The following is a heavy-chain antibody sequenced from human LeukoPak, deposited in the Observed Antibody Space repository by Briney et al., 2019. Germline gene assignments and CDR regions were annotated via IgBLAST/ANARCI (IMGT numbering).Heavy chain of an antibody. J-gene: IGHJ6*02. CDR2: INPSGGST. D-gene: IGHD6-13*01. CDR3: ARFQGSSWTTTTYYYYYGMDV. Sequence: ASVKVSCKASGYTLTSYYMHWVRQAPGQGLEWMGIINPSGGSTSYAQKFQGRVTMTRDTSTSTVYMELSSLRSEDTAVYYCARFQGSSWTTTTYYYYYGMDVWGQGTTVTVSS. V-gene: IGHV1-46*01. CDR1: GYTLTSYY.